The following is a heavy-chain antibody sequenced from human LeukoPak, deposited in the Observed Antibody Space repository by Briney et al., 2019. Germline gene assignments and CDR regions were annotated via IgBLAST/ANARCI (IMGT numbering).Heavy chain of an antibody. Sequence: PSETLSLTCTVSGGSISSYYWSWIRQPAGKGLEWIGRIYTTGSTSYNPSLKSRVTMSVDTSKNQVSLKLTSVTAADTAVYYCARGGVFPRQFDPWGQGTLVTVSS. CDR1: GGSISSYY. V-gene: IGHV4-4*07. J-gene: IGHJ5*02. CDR2: IYTTGST. D-gene: IGHD3-16*01. CDR3: ARGGVFPRQFDP.